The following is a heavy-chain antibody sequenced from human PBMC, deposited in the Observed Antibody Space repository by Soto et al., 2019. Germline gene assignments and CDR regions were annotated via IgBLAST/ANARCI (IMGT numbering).Heavy chain of an antibody. V-gene: IGHV3-48*03. J-gene: IGHJ3*02. CDR1: GFTFSSYE. Sequence: PGGSLRLSCAASGFTFSSYEMNWVRQAPGKGLEWVSYISSSGSTIYYADSVKGRFTISRDNAKNSLYLQMNSLRAEDTAVYYCASKRPADYYDSSGSIGAAFDIWGQGTMVTVSS. CDR2: ISSSGSTI. CDR3: ASKRPADYYDSSGSIGAAFDI. D-gene: IGHD3-22*01.